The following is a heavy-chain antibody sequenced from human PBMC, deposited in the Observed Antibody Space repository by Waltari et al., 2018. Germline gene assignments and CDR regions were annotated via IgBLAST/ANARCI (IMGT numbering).Heavy chain of an antibody. Sequence: QVQLQESGPGLVKPSETLSLTCAVSGYSISSGDYWGWIRQPPGTGLEWIGSIYHSGSTYSNLSLKIRVTISVDTSNNQFSLKLSSVTAADTAVYDCARHRILTGWLDYWGQGTLVTVSS. CDR3: ARHRILTGWLDY. CDR2: IYHSGST. V-gene: IGHV4-38-2*01. D-gene: IGHD3-9*01. J-gene: IGHJ4*02. CDR1: GYSISSGDY.